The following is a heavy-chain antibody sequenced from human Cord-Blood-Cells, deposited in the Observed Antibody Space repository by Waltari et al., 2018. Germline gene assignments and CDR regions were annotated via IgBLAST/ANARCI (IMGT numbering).Heavy chain of an antibody. Sequence: QVQLVQSGAEVKTPGSSVKVSCKASGGTISSYAISCVGPAPGQGLEWLGAIIPIFGTANYGQKSQSRATITAAESPVTAYMELSSRRSEDTALYYGARARGPPGYYYYRDVWGKVTTATVSS. CDR2: IIPIFGTA. CDR3: ARARGPPGYYYYRDV. V-gene: IGHV1-69*01. CDR1: GGTISSYA. J-gene: IGHJ6*03. D-gene: IGHD3-10*01.